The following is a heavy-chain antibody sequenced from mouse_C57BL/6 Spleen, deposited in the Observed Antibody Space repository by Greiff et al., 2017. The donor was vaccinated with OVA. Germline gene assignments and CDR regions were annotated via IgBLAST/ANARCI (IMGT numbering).Heavy chain of an antibody. V-gene: IGHV1-53*01. J-gene: IGHJ1*03. CDR3: AREFYYYGSSYKYFDV. Sequence: QVQLQQPGTELVKPGASVKLSCKASGYTFTSYWMHWVKQRPGQGLEWIGNINPSNGGTNYNEKFKSKATLTVDKSSSTAYMQLSSLTSEDSAVYYCAREFYYYGSSYKYFDVWGTGTTVTVSS. CDR2: INPSNGGT. D-gene: IGHD1-1*01. CDR1: GYTFTSYW.